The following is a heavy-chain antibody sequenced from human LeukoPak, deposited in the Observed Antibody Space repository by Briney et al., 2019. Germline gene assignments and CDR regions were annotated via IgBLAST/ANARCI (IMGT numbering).Heavy chain of an antibody. V-gene: IGHV3-66*01. CDR3: ARALQLWSPFDY. CDR2: IYTGGST. CDR1: GFTVSSNY. D-gene: IGHD5-18*01. J-gene: IGHJ4*02. Sequence: PGGSLSLSCAASGFTVSSNYMSWVCQAPGKGLEWVSVIYTGGSTYYADSVKGRFTISRDNSKNTLYLQMNSLRAEDTAVYYCARALQLWSPFDYWGQGTLVTVSS.